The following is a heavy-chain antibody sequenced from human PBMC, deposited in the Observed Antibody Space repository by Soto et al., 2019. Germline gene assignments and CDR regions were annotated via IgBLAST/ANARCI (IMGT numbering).Heavy chain of an antibody. D-gene: IGHD4-17*01. V-gene: IGHV4-59*08. J-gene: IGHJ4*02. CDR2: IYYSGST. Sequence: PSETLSLTCTVSGGSISSYYWSWIRQSPGKGLEWIGYIYYSGSTNYNPSLKSRVTISVYTSKNQFSLKLSSVTAADTAVYYCARRYGSSFDYWGQGTLVTVSS. CDR1: GGSISSYY. CDR3: ARRYGSSFDY.